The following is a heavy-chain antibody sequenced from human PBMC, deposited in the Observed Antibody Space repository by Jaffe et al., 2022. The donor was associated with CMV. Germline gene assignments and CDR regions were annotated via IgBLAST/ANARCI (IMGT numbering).Heavy chain of an antibody. CDR2: TYYRSKWYY. CDR3: YREGDLTPFDH. V-gene: IGHV6-1*02. CDR1: GESVMSERAA. Sequence: VQLQQSGPGLVKAAQTLSLTCVISGESVMSERAAWGWIRQSPSGGLEWLGRTYYRSKWYYDYALSVKTRIIITPETSKSQLSLQLKSVTSEDTAVYYCYREGDLTPFDHWGPGTLVTVSS. D-gene: IGHD2-21*02. J-gene: IGHJ4*01.